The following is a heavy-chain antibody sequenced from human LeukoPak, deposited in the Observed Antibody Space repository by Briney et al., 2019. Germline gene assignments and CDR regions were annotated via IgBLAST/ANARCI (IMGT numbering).Heavy chain of an antibody. V-gene: IGHV3-53*01. CDR3: ARVSDSSGYYYPHAYFDY. J-gene: IGHJ4*02. CDR2: IYSGGST. D-gene: IGHD3-22*01. CDR1: GFTVSSNY. Sequence: PGGSLRLSCAASGFTVSSNYMSWVRQAPGKGLEWVSVIYSGGSTYYADSVKGRFTISRDNSKNTLYLQMNSLRAEDTAVYYCARVSDSSGYYYPHAYFDYWGQGTLVTVSS.